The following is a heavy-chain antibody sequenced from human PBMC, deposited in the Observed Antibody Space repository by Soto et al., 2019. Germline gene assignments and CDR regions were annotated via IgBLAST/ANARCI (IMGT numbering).Heavy chain of an antibody. Sequence: EVQLVESGGGLVQPGRSLRLSCAASGFTFDDYAMHWVRQAPGKGLEWVSGISWNSGSIGYAESVKGRFTISRDNAKNSLYLQMNSLRAEDTALYYCAKGEDYGDCNFDYWGQGTLVTVSS. D-gene: IGHD4-17*01. CDR2: ISWNSGSI. J-gene: IGHJ4*02. CDR1: GFTFDDYA. CDR3: AKGEDYGDCNFDY. V-gene: IGHV3-9*01.